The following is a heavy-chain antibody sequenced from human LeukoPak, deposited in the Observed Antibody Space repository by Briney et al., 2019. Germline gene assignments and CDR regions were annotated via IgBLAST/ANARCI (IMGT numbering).Heavy chain of an antibody. CDR3: ATAAGSSRPIDY. Sequence: ASVKVSCTASGYTFTGYYMHWVRRAPGQGLEWMGWINPNSGGTNYAQKFQGRVTMTRDTSISTAYMELSTLRSEDTAVYYCATAAGSSRPIDYWGQGTLVTVSS. CDR1: GYTFTGYY. D-gene: IGHD6-13*01. V-gene: IGHV1-2*02. CDR2: INPNSGGT. J-gene: IGHJ4*02.